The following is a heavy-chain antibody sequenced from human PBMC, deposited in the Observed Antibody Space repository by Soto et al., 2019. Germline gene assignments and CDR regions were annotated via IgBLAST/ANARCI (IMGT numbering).Heavy chain of an antibody. J-gene: IGHJ6*02. CDR3: ARDLWGYCGTDCYPLDV. D-gene: IGHD2-21*02. CDR1: GGSISRTY. Sequence: SETLSLTCTVSGGSISRTYWSWIRQPPGKGLEWIGYIYYSGSTNYNSPLKSRVTISVDTSKNQFSLKMSSVTAADTAIYYCARDLWGYCGTDCYPLDVWGQGTTVNVSS. CDR2: IYYSGST. V-gene: IGHV4-59*01.